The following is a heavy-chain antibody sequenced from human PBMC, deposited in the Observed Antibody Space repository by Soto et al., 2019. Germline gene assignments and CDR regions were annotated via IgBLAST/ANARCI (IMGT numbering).Heavy chain of an antibody. CDR2: ISAYNGNT. V-gene: IGHV1-18*01. CDR1: GYTFTSYG. CDR3: ARDSQPYSSSWYPYYYYGMDV. Sequence: ASVKVSCKASGYTFTSYGISWVRQAPGQGLEWMGWISAYNGNTNYAQKLQGRVTMTTDTSTSTAYMELRSLRSDGTAVYYCARDSQPYSSSWYPYYYYGMDVWGQGTTVTVSS. J-gene: IGHJ6*02. D-gene: IGHD6-13*01.